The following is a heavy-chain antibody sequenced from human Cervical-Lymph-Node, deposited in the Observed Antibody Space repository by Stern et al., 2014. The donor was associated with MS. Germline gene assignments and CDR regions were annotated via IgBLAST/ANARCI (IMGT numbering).Heavy chain of an antibody. Sequence: QVQLQESGPGLVKPSETLSLTCTVSGVSISTSYWSWIRQPPGKGLEWIGHMYHSGSATYNPSLKSRVTMSVDTSRSQFSLKLSSVTAADTAVYYCARDVGMDSWGQGTLVTVSS. V-gene: IGHV4-59*01. CDR1: GVSISTSY. CDR2: MYHSGSA. J-gene: IGHJ5*01. D-gene: IGHD6-13*01. CDR3: ARDVGMDS.